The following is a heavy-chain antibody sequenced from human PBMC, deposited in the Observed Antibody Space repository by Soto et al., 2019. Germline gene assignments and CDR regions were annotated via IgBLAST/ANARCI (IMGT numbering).Heavy chain of an antibody. D-gene: IGHD3-22*01. J-gene: IGHJ4*02. CDR3: ARGRSPYYSDSSGYWVFDY. Sequence: QAGGSLRLSCAASGFTFDDYAMHWVRQAPGKGLEWVSLISWDGGSTYYADSVKGRFTISRDNSKNSLYLQMNSLRAEDTAVYYCARGRSPYYSDSSGYWVFDYWGQGTLVTVSS. V-gene: IGHV3-43D*04. CDR1: GFTFDDYA. CDR2: ISWDGGST.